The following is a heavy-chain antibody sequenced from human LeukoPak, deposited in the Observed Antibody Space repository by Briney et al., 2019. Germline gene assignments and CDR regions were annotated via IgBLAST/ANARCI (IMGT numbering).Heavy chain of an antibody. J-gene: IGHJ2*01. CDR3: ARKTDGYGGDRYWYFDL. CDR2: ISSRGSTI. V-gene: IGHV3-11*01. D-gene: IGHD4-23*01. CDR1: GFTFSDYY. Sequence: GGSLRLSCAASGFTFSDYYMSWIRQAPGKGLECVSYISSRGSTIFYADSVKGRFTISRDNANNSLYLQMNSLRAEDTALYYCARKTDGYGGDRYWYFDLWGRGTQVTVSS.